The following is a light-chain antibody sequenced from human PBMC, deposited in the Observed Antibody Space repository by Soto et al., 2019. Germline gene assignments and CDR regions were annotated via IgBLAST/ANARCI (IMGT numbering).Light chain of an antibody. CDR1: QAVNSW. J-gene: IGKJ5*01. Sequence: DIQMTQSPSTLSPSVGDRVTITCRASQAVNSWLAWFQKKPGMAPKLVIYDVSSLQSGVPSRFSGSGSGTEFTLTISSLQPEDFATYDCQQSNNHPISFGQGTRLEIK. CDR3: QQSNNHPIS. CDR2: DVS. V-gene: IGKV1-12*01.